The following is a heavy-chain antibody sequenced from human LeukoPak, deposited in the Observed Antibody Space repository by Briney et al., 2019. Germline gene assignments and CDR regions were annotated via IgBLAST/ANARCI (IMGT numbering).Heavy chain of an antibody. CDR2: ISSSGYYT. J-gene: IGHJ6*03. Sequence: PGGSLRLSCTASGLTFSTSGFNWVRQAPGKGLEWVSRISSSGYYTDYTDSVKGRFTISRDNAKSSLYLQMDSLRAEDTALYFCARGQGYCSSSKCSPGYYMDVWGKGTTVIV. D-gene: IGHD2-2*01. V-gene: IGHV3-21*01. CDR3: ARGQGYCSSSKCSPGYYMDV. CDR1: GLTFSTSG.